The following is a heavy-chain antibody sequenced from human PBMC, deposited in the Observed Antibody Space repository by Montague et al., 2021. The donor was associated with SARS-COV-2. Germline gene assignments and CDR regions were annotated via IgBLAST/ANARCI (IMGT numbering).Heavy chain of an antibody. V-gene: IGHV4-4*07. CDR1: GGFITGFS. CDR3: ARTPTRPLSLDS. D-gene: IGHD6-6*01. J-gene: IGHJ4*02. CDR2: VTTSGTT. Sequence: SDTLSLTRAVSGGFITGFSWSWVRQPAGKGLEWIGRVTTSGTTNXSPSLRSRVTMSVDTSKNQFSLNLNSVTAADTAIYDCARTPTRPLSLDSWGQGTLVTVSS.